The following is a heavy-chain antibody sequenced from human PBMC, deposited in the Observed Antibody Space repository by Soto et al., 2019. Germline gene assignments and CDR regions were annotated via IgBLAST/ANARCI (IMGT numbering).Heavy chain of an antibody. Sequence: QITLKESGPTLVKPTQTLTLTCSFSGFSLSTTAVGVGWIRQPPGKALEWLAIIDWDDDKHYSPSLKGRLVITKVTSKNQVVLTMTNMDPVDTATYYCARSKYGSAWTLDYWGQGTLVTVSS. CDR1: GFSLSTTAVG. J-gene: IGHJ4*02. D-gene: IGHD6-19*01. CDR3: ARSKYGSAWTLDY. V-gene: IGHV2-5*02. CDR2: IDWDDDK.